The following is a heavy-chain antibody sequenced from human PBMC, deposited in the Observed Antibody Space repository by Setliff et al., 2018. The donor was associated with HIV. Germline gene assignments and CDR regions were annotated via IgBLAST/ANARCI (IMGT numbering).Heavy chain of an antibody. CDR2: IYYSGST. CDR1: GGSISSSSYY. Sequence: PSETLSLTCTVSGGSISSSSYYWGWIRQPPGKGLEWIGSIYYSGSTYYNPSLKSRVTISVDTSKNRFSLTLRSVAAADTAVYYCARTRSGTYYGEMNWFDPWGQGILVTVSS. D-gene: IGHD3-10*01. V-gene: IGHV4-39*01. J-gene: IGHJ5*02. CDR3: ARTRSGTYYGEMNWFDP.